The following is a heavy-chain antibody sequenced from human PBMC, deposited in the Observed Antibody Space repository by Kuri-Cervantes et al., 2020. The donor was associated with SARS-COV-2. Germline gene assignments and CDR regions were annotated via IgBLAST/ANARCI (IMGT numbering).Heavy chain of an antibody. CDR2: ISYSGTT. D-gene: IGHD4-17*01. CDR1: GAPISSSNYY. J-gene: IGHJ4*02. Sequence: GSLRLSCTVSGAPISSSNYYWGWIRQPPGKGLEWIGSISYSGTTSHNPSLKSRVTISLDTSKNQFSLRLTSVTAADSAVYYCARHLGGYGDRGFDFWGQGTLVTVSS. CDR3: ARHLGGYGDRGFDF. V-gene: IGHV4-39*01.